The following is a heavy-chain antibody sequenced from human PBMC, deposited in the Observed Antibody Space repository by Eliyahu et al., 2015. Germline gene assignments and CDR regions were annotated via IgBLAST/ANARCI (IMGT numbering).Heavy chain of an antibody. CDR2: IYWDDDK. Sequence: QITLKESGPTLVKPTQTLTLTCTFSGFSLNTNGVGVGWIRQPPGKALEWLALIYWDDDKRFSPSLKSRLTITKDTSKNQVVLTMTNMDPVDTATYYCAHSYSSGPFQHWGQGTLVTVSS. CDR1: GFSLNTNGVG. CDR3: AHSYSSGPFQH. J-gene: IGHJ1*01. D-gene: IGHD6-19*01. V-gene: IGHV2-5*02.